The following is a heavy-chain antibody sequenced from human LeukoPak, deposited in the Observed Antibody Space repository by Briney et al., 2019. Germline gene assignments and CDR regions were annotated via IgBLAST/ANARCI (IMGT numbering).Heavy chain of an antibody. D-gene: IGHD6-13*01. CDR3: ARGLSIAAGAN. CDR2: MSDSGST. J-gene: IGHJ4*02. Sequence: PSETLSLTCTVSVGSISSSSYSWGWIRQPPGKGLEWIGSMSDSGSTYYNPSLNSRVTISIDTSKNQFSLKVSSVTAADTAVYYCARGLSIAAGANWGQGTLVTVSS. CDR1: VGSISSSSYS. V-gene: IGHV4-39*07.